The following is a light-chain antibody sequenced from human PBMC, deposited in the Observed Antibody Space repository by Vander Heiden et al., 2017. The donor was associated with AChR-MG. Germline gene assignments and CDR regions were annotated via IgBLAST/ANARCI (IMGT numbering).Light chain of an antibody. J-gene: IGLJ3*02. CDR3: QSYDSSLSSWV. CDR2: GNK. Sequence: QSVLTQPPSVSGAPGQRVTISCTGTSPNLGADYAVHWYKQFPGTAPKLLIDGNKNRPSGVPGRFSGSKSGTSASLAITGLQAEDEADYYCQSYDSSLSSWVFGGGSKLTVL. V-gene: IGLV1-40*01. CDR1: SPNLGADYA.